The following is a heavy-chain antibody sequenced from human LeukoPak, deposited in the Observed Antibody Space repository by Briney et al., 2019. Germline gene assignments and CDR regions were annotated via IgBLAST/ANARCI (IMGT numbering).Heavy chain of an antibody. V-gene: IGHV3-48*04. J-gene: IGHJ4*02. CDR1: GFIFRTYW. Sequence: TGGSLRLSCEVSGFIFRTYWMDWVRQAPGKGLEWVSYISSSGSTIYYADSVKGRFTISRDNAKNSLYLQMNSLRAEDTAVYYCARSVFMYSSGWYDYWGQGTLVTVSS. CDR2: ISSSGSTI. D-gene: IGHD6-19*01. CDR3: ARSVFMYSSGWYDY.